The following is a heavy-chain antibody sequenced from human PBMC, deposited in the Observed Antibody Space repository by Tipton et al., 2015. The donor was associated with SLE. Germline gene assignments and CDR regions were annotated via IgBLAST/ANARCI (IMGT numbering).Heavy chain of an antibody. CDR3: ARDLKYGDYGNY. CDR1: GGSISSYY. Sequence: TLSLTCTVSGGSISSYYWGWIRQPPGKGLEWIGYIYYSGSTNYNPSLKSRVTISVDTSKNQFSLKLSPVTAADTAVYYCARDLKYGDYGNYWGQGTLVTVSS. CDR2: IYYSGST. D-gene: IGHD4-17*01. J-gene: IGHJ4*02. V-gene: IGHV4-59*01.